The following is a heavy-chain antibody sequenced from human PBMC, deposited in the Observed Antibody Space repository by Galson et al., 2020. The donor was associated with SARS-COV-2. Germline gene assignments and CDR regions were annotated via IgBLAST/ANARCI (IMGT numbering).Heavy chain of an antibody. CDR2: IRSKANNYAT. J-gene: IGHJ6*02. CDR3: TRHHDYYGSGSFYYYGMDV. Sequence: GESLKISCAASGFTFSGSAMHWVRQASGKGLEWVGRIRSKANNYATAYAASVKGRFTISRDDSKNTAHLQMNSLKTEDTAVYYCTRHHDYYGSGSFYYYGMDVWGQGTTVTVSS. CDR1: GFTFSGSA. V-gene: IGHV3-73*01. D-gene: IGHD3-10*01.